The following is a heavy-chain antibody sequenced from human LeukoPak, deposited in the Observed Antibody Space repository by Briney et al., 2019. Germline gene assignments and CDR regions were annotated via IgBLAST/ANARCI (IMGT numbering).Heavy chain of an antibody. Sequence: GGSLRLSCAAYGFTVSSNYMSWVRQAPGKGLEWVSVIYSGGSTYYADSVKGRFTISRDNSKNTLYLQMNSLRAEDTAVYYCARDHYDFWSGQYYFDYWGQGTLVTVSS. J-gene: IGHJ4*02. CDR2: IYSGGST. CDR3: ARDHYDFWSGQYYFDY. CDR1: GFTVSSNY. D-gene: IGHD3-3*01. V-gene: IGHV3-66*02.